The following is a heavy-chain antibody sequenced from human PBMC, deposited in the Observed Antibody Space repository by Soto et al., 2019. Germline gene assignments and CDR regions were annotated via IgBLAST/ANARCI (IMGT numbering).Heavy chain of an antibody. Sequence: SETLSLTCTVSGFSISSNSYFWGCMRQPPGKGLEWIGSIHYSGSTYYNPSLKSRVTISVDTSKNQFSLKLSSVTAADTAVYYCARQKDYYDSSGDSYFDYWGQGTLVTVS. J-gene: IGHJ4*02. CDR1: GFSISSNSYF. V-gene: IGHV4-39*01. CDR2: IHYSGST. D-gene: IGHD3-22*01. CDR3: ARQKDYYDSSGDSYFDY.